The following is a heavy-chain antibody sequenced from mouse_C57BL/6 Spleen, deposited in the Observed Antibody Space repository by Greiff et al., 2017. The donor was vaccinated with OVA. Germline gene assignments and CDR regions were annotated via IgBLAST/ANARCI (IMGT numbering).Heavy chain of an antibody. V-gene: IGHV1-26*01. J-gene: IGHJ1*03. D-gene: IGHD1-1*01. CDR1: GYTFTDYY. CDR3: ARIGYYGSSSYWYFDV. CDR2: INPNNGGT. Sequence: VQLQQSGPELVKPGASVKISCKASGYTFTDYYMNWVKQSHGKSLEWIGDINPNNGGTSYNQKFKGKATLTVDKSSSTAYMELRSLTSEDSAVYYCARIGYYGSSSYWYFDVWGTGTTVTVSS.